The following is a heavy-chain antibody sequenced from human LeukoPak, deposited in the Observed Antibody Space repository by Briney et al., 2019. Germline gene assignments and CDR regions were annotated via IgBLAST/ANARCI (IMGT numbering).Heavy chain of an antibody. Sequence: GGSLRLSCAASGFTFSRYWMSWMRQAPGKGLEWVANIKYDGYEEYYVDSVKGRFTISRDNAKNSLYLQLNSLRVEDTAVYYCKSGGAAPGSFDYWGQGTLVTVSS. D-gene: IGHD1-1*01. CDR1: GFTFSRYW. CDR3: KSGGAAPGSFDY. J-gene: IGHJ4*02. CDR2: IKYDGYEE. V-gene: IGHV3-7*01.